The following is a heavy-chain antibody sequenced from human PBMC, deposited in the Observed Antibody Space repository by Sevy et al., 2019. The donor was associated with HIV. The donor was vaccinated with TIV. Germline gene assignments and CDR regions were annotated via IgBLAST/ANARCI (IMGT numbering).Heavy chain of an antibody. CDR2: IYYSGIT. CDR3: ARYCISTSPHDWFDP. CDR1: GGSISSADYY. V-gene: IGHV4-30-4*01. Sequence: SETLSLTCTVSGGSISSADYYWTWMRQPPGKGLEWIGYIYYSGITYYNPSPKSRVAISVDSVKNPFSRKLTSVTAADTAVYYGARYCISTSPHDWFDPWGQGTLVTVSS. D-gene: IGHD2-2*01. J-gene: IGHJ5*02.